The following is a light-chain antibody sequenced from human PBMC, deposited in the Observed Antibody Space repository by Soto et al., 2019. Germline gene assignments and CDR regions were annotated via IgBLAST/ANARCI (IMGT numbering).Light chain of an antibody. CDR3: MQALQTPIT. CDR2: LGS. J-gene: IGKJ5*01. CDR1: QSRLHSNGYKY. V-gene: IGKV2-28*01. Sequence: DIVMSQSRLSLPVTPGEPASISCRSSQSRLHSNGYKYLAWYLQKPGQSPQLLIYLGSNRASGVPDRFSGSRSGTDFTLKISRVEAEDVGVYYRMQALQTPITFGQGTRLEIK.